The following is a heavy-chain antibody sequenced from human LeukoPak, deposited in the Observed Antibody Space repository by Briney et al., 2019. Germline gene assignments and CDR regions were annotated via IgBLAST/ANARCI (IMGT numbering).Heavy chain of an antibody. Sequence: PGGSLRLSCAASGFTFSSYGMHWVRQAPGKGLEWVAVISYDGSNKYYADSVKGRFTISRDNSKNTLYLQMNSLRAEDTAVYYCAIDGGQLGAGDYWGQGTLVTVSS. V-gene: IGHV3-30*03. D-gene: IGHD6-6*01. CDR1: GFTFSSYG. CDR3: AIDGGQLGAGDY. CDR2: ISYDGSNK. J-gene: IGHJ4*02.